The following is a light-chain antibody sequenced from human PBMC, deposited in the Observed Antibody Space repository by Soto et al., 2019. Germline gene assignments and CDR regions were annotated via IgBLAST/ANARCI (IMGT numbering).Light chain of an antibody. J-gene: IGKJ5*01. CDR3: QQYSDLPMT. V-gene: IGKV3-20*01. CDR1: QSVRSSH. CDR2: GAS. Sequence: EIVLTQSPGTLSLSPGERATLSCRASQSVRSSHLAWYQQMPGQAPRLLIYGASRRATGIPDRFSGSASGTDFTLTISRLEPEDFAVYFCQQYSDLPMTFGQGTRLEIK.